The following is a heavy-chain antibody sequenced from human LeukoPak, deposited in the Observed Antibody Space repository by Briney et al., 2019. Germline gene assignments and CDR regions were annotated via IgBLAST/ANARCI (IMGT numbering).Heavy chain of an antibody. CDR3: ARAGYSYGYFDY. CDR2: IYYSGST. J-gene: IGHJ4*02. CDR1: GGSISSHY. V-gene: IGHV4-59*11. Sequence: SETLSLTCTVSGGSISSHYWSWIRQPPGKGLEWIGYIYYSGSTNYNPSLKSRVTTSVDTSKNQFSLKLSSVTAADTAVYYCARAGYSYGYFDYWGQGTLVTVSS. D-gene: IGHD5-18*01.